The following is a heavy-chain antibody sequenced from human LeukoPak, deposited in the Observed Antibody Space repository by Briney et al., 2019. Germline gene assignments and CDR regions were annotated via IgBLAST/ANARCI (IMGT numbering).Heavy chain of an antibody. V-gene: IGHV3-23*01. CDR1: GFTFNSYG. D-gene: IGHD6-13*01. CDR2: LSSNGGST. Sequence: PGGPLRLSCAASGFTFNSYGMYWVRQSPGKGLEWVSALSSNGGSTFYADSVKGRFTISRDNSKNTLYLQMNTLSAEDTAVYYCAKDPAAADDFDYWGQGTLVTVSS. J-gene: IGHJ4*02. CDR3: AKDPAAADDFDY.